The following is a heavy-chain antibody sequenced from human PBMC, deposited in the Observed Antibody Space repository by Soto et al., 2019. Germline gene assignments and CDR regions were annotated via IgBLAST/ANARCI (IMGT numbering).Heavy chain of an antibody. J-gene: IGHJ4*02. Sequence: QVQLVQSGAEVKKPGASVKVSCKASGYTFTSYYMHWVRQAPGQGLEWMGIIHPSGGSTSYAQKFQGRVTMTRDTATSTAYVELSSLRSEDTAVYYCARGGAYYDSSGYYERGDYWGQGTLVTVSS. V-gene: IGHV1-46*01. CDR3: ARGGAYYDSSGYYERGDY. CDR2: IHPSGGST. CDR1: GYTFTSYY. D-gene: IGHD3-22*01.